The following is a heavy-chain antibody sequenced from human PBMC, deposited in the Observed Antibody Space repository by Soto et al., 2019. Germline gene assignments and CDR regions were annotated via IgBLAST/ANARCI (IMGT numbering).Heavy chain of an antibody. V-gene: IGHV1-69*13. J-gene: IGHJ6*02. Sequence: ASVKDSCKASGGTFISYAISWVRQAPGQGLEWMGGIIPIFGTANYAQKFQGRVTTTADESTSPAYMELSSLRSEDTAVYYCAGAVFEGYYYYGMDVLGPGTTVTVSS. CDR1: GGTFISYA. D-gene: IGHD2-8*01. CDR2: IIPIFGTA. CDR3: AGAVFEGYYYYGMDV.